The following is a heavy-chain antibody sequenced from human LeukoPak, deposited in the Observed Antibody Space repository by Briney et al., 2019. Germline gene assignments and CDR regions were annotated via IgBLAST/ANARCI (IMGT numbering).Heavy chain of an antibody. CDR3: ARDRRNSGSYRFEY. J-gene: IGHJ4*02. D-gene: IGHD1-26*01. CDR2: ITGNNGNT. Sequence: ASVKVSCKTSGYTFSGYGISWVRQTPGQGLEWMGWITGNNGNTNYAPSLQGRVTMTTDTSTNTAYMELTSLKSDDTAVYYCARDRRNSGSYRFEYWGQGTLVTVSS. V-gene: IGHV1-18*01. CDR1: GYTFSGYG.